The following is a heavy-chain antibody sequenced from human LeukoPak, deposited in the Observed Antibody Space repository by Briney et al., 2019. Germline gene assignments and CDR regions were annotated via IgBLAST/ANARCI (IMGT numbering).Heavy chain of an antibody. CDR2: ISGSGGST. Sequence: GGSLRLSCAVSGFTFSSYAMSWVRQAPGKGLEWVSAISGSGGSTYYADSVKGRFTISRDNSKNTLYLQMSSLRAEHTAVYYCAKHSSSWYRNWFDPWGQGTLVTVSS. D-gene: IGHD6-13*01. CDR3: AKHSSSWYRNWFDP. V-gene: IGHV3-23*01. CDR1: GFTFSSYA. J-gene: IGHJ5*02.